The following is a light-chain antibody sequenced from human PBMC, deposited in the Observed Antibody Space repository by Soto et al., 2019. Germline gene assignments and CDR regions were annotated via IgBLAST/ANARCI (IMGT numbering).Light chain of an antibody. CDR2: VNGDGGH. V-gene: IGLV4-69*01. J-gene: IGLJ3*02. Sequence: QPVLTQSPSASASLGASVNLTCTLSTGHSSYAIAWHQQQPHKGPRFLMKVNGDGGHSKGDGIPDRFSGSSSGAERYLTISSLQSEDEADYYCQTWGSGIRVFGGGTKVTVL. CDR1: TGHSSYA. CDR3: QTWGSGIRV.